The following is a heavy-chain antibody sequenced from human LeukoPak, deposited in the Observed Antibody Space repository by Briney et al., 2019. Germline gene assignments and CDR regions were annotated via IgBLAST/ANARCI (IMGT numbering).Heavy chain of an antibody. CDR1: GFTFSSYS. V-gene: IGHV3-21*01. Sequence: GGSVRLCCAASGFTFSSYSMSWVRQAPGKGLEWVSSISSSSSYIYYADSVKGRFTISRDNAKNSLYLQMNSLRAEDTAVYYCARYGNGAWLAHYSFDIWGQGTMVTVSS. CDR3: ARYGNGAWLAHYSFDI. J-gene: IGHJ3*02. CDR2: ISSSSSYI. D-gene: IGHD6-19*01.